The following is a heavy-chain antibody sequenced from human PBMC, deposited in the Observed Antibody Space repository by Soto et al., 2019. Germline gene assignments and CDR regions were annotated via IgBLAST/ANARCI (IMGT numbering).Heavy chain of an antibody. D-gene: IGHD3-3*01. CDR2: IYSGGST. CDR3: ASLWSGYPYYFDY. CDR1: GFTVSSNY. J-gene: IGHJ4*02. Sequence: GGSLRLSCAASGFTVSSNYMSWVRQAPGKGLEWVSVIYSGGSTYYADSVKGRFTISRDNSKNTLYLQMNSLRAEDTAVYYCASLWSGYPYYFDYWGQGTLVTVSS. V-gene: IGHV3-66*01.